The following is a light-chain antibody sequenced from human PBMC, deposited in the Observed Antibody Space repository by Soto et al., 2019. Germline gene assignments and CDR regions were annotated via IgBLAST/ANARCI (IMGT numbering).Light chain of an antibody. CDR1: QSISSY. Sequence: DIQMTQSPSSLSASVGDRVTITGRASQSISSYLNWYQQKKGKAPKILIYAASSLQSGVPSRFRGSGSGTEFTLTISRLQPGDFATYYCQQSYSNLRTFGQGTKVDIK. CDR2: AAS. J-gene: IGKJ1*01. V-gene: IGKV1-39*01. CDR3: QQSYSNLRT.